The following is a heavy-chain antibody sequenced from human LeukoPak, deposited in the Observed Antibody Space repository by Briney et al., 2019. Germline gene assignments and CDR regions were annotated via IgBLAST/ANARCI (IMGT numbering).Heavy chain of an antibody. CDR1: GGSVSRNSDY. Sequence: SETLSLTCTVSGGSVSRNSDYWGWIRQPPGKGLEWIGSIYYGGSTYYNPSLKSRVTISVDTSKNQFSLMVSSVTVADTAVYYCARGGGGSGSSDLGYWGQGTLVTVSS. V-gene: IGHV4-39*07. J-gene: IGHJ4*02. D-gene: IGHD3-10*01. CDR3: ARGGGGSGSSDLGY. CDR2: IYYGGST.